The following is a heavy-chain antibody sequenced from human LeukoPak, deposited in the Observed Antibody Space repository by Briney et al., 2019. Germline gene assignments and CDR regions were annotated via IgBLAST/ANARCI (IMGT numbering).Heavy chain of an antibody. CDR2: INPSGGST. D-gene: IGHD5-24*01. Sequence: GIINPSGGSTSYAQKFQGRVTMTRDTSTSTVYMELSSLRSEDTAVYYCARDLRRDGYNLGYWGQGTLVTVSS. CDR3: ARDLRRDGYNLGY. V-gene: IGHV1-46*01. J-gene: IGHJ4*02.